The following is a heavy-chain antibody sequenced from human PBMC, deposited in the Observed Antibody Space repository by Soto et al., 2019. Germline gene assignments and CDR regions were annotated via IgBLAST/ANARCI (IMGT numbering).Heavy chain of an antibody. CDR1: GGSISSGGYS. Sequence: QLQLQESGSGLVTPSQTLSLTCAVSGGSISSGGYSWSWIRQPPGKGLEWIGYIYHIGSTYYNPYLKSRVTISVDRSKNQFSLKLSSVTAADTAVYYCASAGGLGAVAADYWGQGTLVTVSS. J-gene: IGHJ4*02. CDR3: ASAGGLGAVAADY. V-gene: IGHV4-30-2*01. D-gene: IGHD6-19*01. CDR2: IYHIGST.